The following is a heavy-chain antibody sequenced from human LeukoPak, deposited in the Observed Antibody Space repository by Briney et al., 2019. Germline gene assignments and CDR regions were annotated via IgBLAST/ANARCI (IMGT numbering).Heavy chain of an antibody. CDR1: GLTFSSAW. J-gene: IGHJ3*02. V-gene: IGHV3-21*01. CDR3: AREGARGDDLAEAFDI. D-gene: IGHD3-3*01. CDR2: IDRRSNDI. Sequence: GGSLRLSCAASGLTFSSAWMSWVRQAPGKGLEWVSSIDRRSNDINYADSVKGRFTISRDNAKNSLYLQMNSLRVEDTAVYYCAREGARGDDLAEAFDIWGQGTMVTVSS.